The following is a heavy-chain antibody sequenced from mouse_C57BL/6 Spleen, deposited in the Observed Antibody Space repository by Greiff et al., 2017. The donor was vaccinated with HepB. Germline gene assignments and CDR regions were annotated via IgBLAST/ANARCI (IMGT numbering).Heavy chain of an antibody. J-gene: IGHJ2*01. V-gene: IGHV1-69*01. CDR2: IDPSDSYT. CDR3: AIYGSSLDY. Sequence: QVQLKQPGAELVMPGASVKLSCKASGYTFTSYWMHWVKQRPGQGLEWIGEIDPSDSYTNYNQKFKGKSTLTVDKSSSTAYMQLSSLTSEDSAVYYCAIYGSSLDYWGQGTTLTVSS. D-gene: IGHD1-1*01. CDR1: GYTFTSYW.